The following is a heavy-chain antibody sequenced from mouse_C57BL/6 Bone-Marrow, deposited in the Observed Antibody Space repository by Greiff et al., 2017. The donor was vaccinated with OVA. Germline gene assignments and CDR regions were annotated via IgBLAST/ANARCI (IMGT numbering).Heavy chain of an antibody. CDR2: IGGGGGT. CDR1: GFSLTSYG. Sequence: QVQLQQSGPGLVQPSQSLSITCTASGFSLTSYGVHGVRQSPGKGLEWLGVIGGGGGTDNNAAFISRLSISKDNSKSQVFFKMNSLQADDTAIYYCARNGDIYYYGSSYVEFAYWGQGTLVTVSA. D-gene: IGHD1-1*01. CDR3: ARNGDIYYYGSSYVEFAY. V-gene: IGHV2-2*01. J-gene: IGHJ3*01.